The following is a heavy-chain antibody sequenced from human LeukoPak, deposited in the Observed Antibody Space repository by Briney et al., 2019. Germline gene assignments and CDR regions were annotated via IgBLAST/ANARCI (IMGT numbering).Heavy chain of an antibody. V-gene: IGHV3-11*01. CDR3: AKGPGYSSSWYVN. CDR1: GFTFSDYY. CDR2: ISSNGNTI. Sequence: GGSLRLSCAASGFTFSDYYMSWIRQAPGKGLEWVSYISSNGNTIYYADSVKGRFTISRDNSKNTLYLQMNSLRDEDTAAYYSAKGPGYSSSWYVNWGQGTLVTVSS. D-gene: IGHD6-13*01. J-gene: IGHJ4*02.